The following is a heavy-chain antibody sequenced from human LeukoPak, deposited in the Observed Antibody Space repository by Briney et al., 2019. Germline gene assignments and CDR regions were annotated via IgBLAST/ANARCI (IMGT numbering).Heavy chain of an antibody. J-gene: IGHJ3*02. CDR3: AKGMNRGRSSSWYPDAFDI. V-gene: IGHV3-23*01. D-gene: IGHD6-13*01. CDR1: GFTFSSYA. CDR2: ISGSGGST. Sequence: PGGSLRLSCAASGFTFSSYAMSWVRQAPGKGLEWVSAISGSGGSTYYADSVKGRFTISRDNSKNTLYLQMNSLRAEDTAVYYCAKGMNRGRSSSWYPDAFDIWGQGTMVTVSS.